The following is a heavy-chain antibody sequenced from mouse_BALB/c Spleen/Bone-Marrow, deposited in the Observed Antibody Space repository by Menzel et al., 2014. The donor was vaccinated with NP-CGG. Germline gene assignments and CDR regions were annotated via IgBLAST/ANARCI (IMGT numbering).Heavy chain of an antibody. CDR1: GYSFTGYT. Sequence: VQLQQSRPELVKPGASMKISCKASGYSFTGYTMHWVKQSHGKNLEWIGLINPYNSDTYYNQRFKDKATLTVDKSSSTAYMELLSLTSEDYAVYYCVRGEDGFTSWGQGTLVTVSA. J-gene: IGHJ3*01. CDR3: VRGEDGFTS. CDR2: INPYNSDT. V-gene: IGHV1-37*01.